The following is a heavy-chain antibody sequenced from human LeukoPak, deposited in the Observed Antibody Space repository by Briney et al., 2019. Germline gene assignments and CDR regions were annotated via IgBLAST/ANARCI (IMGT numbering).Heavy chain of an antibody. D-gene: IGHD6-13*01. Sequence: QPGRSLRLSCAASGFTFSSYGMHWVRQAPGKGLEWVAVISYDGSNKYYADSVKGRFTISRDNSKNTLYLQMNSLRAEDTAVYYCAKDLYSSSWYDYYYYGMDVWGQGTTVTVSS. CDR3: AKDLYSSSWYDYYYYGMDV. CDR2: ISYDGSNK. CDR1: GFTFSSYG. J-gene: IGHJ6*02. V-gene: IGHV3-30*18.